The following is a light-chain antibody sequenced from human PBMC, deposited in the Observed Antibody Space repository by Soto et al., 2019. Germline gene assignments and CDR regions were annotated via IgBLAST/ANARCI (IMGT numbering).Light chain of an antibody. CDR3: QHYNSYSEA. CDR1: QTISSW. CDR2: KAS. V-gene: IGKV1-5*03. Sequence: DIQMTQSPSTLSGSVGDRVTITCRASQTISSWLAWYQQKPGKAPNLLIYKASTLKSGVPSRLSGSRSGTECTLTISSLQSDDFATYYCQHYNSYSEAFGQGTKVELK. J-gene: IGKJ1*01.